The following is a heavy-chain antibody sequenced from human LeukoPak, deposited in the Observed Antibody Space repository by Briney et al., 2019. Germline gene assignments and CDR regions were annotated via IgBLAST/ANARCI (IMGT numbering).Heavy chain of an antibody. CDR2: INLKGSI. CDR3: ATTLGYTGYDWGWFSDYYLAV. J-gene: IGHJ6*03. D-gene: IGHD5-12*01. Sequence: SETLPLTCAVSGGSLSAYYATWIRQAPGKGPEWIGEINLKGSITYSESLKSRVTISVDAPRNQISLKLTPVTAADAATYYCATTLGYTGYDWGWFSDYYLAVWGTGTTVTVSS. V-gene: IGHV4-34*01. CDR1: GGSLSAYY.